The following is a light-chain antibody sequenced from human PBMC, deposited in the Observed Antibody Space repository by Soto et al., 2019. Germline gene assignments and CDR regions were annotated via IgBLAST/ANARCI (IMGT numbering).Light chain of an antibody. CDR3: QQTSSFPLT. V-gene: IGKV1-12*01. J-gene: IGKJ4*01. CDR1: QGIVSW. Sequence: DIQMTQSPSSVSASVGDRVTITCRASQGIVSWLAWYQQKPGKAPILLIYAASSLQSGVPSRFSGSGSGTDFTLTIGSLQPEDFATYYCQQTSSFPLTFGGGTKVEIK. CDR2: AAS.